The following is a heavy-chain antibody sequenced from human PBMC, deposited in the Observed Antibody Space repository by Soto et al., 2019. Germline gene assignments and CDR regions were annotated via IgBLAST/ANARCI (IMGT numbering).Heavy chain of an antibody. CDR3: ARAYYYGSGSIRGGRMNDFLGY. V-gene: IGHV1-46*01. CDR1: GYTFTSYY. D-gene: IGHD3-10*01. J-gene: IGHJ4*02. CDR2: INPSGGST. Sequence: QVQLVQSGAEVKKPGASVKVSCKASGYTFTSYYMHWVRQAPGQGLEWMGIINPSGGSTSYAQKFQGTVTMTRDTSTCTVYMELSSLRSEDTAVYYCARAYYYGSGSIRGGRMNDFLGYWGQGTLVTVSS.